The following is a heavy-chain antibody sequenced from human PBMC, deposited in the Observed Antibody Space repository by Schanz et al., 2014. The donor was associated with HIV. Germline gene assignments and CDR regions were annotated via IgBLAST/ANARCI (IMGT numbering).Heavy chain of an antibody. J-gene: IGHJ6*02. CDR1: GFTFRTHG. CDR3: AKVATWDYYGMDV. V-gene: IGHV3-30*18. CDR2: IWYDGSNK. Sequence: VQLVESGGGLVQPGRSLRLSCAASGFTFRTHGIHWVRQAPGKGLEWVAVIWYDGSNKYYADSVKGRFTISRDNSKNTLYVQMNRLRAEDTAVYYCAKVATWDYYGMDVWGQGTTVTVSS.